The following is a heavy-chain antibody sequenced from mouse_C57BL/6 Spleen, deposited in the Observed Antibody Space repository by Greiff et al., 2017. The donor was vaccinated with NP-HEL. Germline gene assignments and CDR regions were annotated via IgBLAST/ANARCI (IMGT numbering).Heavy chain of an antibody. J-gene: IGHJ3*01. CDR1: RFTFTDYY. CDR3: ARDSSGCSFAY. D-gene: IGHD3-2*02. Sequence: EVKLVESGGGLVQPGGTLSLSCAASRFTFTDYYMSWVRQPPGKALEWLGFIRNKANGYTTEYSASVKGRFTISRDNSQSILYLQMNALRAEDSATYYCARDSSGCSFAYWGQGTLVTVSA. CDR2: IRNKANGYTT. V-gene: IGHV7-3*01.